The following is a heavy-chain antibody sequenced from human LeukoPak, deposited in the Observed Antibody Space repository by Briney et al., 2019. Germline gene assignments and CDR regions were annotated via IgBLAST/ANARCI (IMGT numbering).Heavy chain of an antibody. Sequence: SETLSLTCTVSGGSIRSTDYYWGWIRQPPGKGLEWIGSLYYSGSTYYNPSLKSRVTMSVDTSKNQFSLKLSSVTAADTAVYYCATANYDISAFDIWGQGTMVIVSS. CDR3: ATANYDISAFDI. J-gene: IGHJ3*02. V-gene: IGHV4-39*07. CDR2: LYYSGST. CDR1: GGSIRSTDYY. D-gene: IGHD3-9*01.